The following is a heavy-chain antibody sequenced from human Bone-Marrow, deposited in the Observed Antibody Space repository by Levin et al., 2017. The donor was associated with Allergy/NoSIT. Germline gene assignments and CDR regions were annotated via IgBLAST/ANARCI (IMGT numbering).Heavy chain of an antibody. CDR2: ISVSGGST. Sequence: GESLKISCAVSGFSFSNYAMTWVRQAPGKGLEWVSVISVSGGSTYSAGSVKGRFTISRDDSKNTLYLQMNNLRADDTAVYYCASKYSGFDYWGQGTLVTVSS. J-gene: IGHJ4*02. V-gene: IGHV3-23*01. D-gene: IGHD5-12*01. CDR3: ASKYSGFDY. CDR1: GFSFSNYA.